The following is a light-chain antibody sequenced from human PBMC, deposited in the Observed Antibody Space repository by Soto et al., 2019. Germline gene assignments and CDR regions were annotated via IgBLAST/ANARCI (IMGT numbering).Light chain of an antibody. Sequence: DIQMTQSPSTLSASVGDRVTITCRASQSISSWLAWYQQKPGKAPKLLIYDASSLESGVPSGFSGSGSGTGFTLTISSLQPDDFATYYCQQYNSYSTTFGQGTKVDIK. CDR2: DAS. CDR3: QQYNSYSTT. J-gene: IGKJ1*01. CDR1: QSISSW. V-gene: IGKV1-5*01.